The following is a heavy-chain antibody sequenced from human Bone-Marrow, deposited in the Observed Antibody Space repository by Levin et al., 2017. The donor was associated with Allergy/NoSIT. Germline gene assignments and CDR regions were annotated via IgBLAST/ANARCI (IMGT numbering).Heavy chain of an antibody. CDR1: NGSISSGGHY. D-gene: IGHD4-17*01. CDR3: ARDDPDYGESD. J-gene: IGHJ4*02. Sequence: SETLSLTCTVSNGSISSGGHYWTWIRQHPGTGLEWIGYMYHSGSTSYNPSLKSRVAISIDTSKNQFSLKLSSVTAADTAVYYCARDDPDYGESDWGQGTLVTVSS. V-gene: IGHV4-31*03. CDR2: MYHSGST.